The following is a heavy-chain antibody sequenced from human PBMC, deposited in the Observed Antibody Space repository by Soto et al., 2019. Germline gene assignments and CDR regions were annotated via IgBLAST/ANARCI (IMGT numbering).Heavy chain of an antibody. CDR2: VSGTGGDT. V-gene: IGHV3-23*01. J-gene: IGHJ5*02. CDR3: AKDETTRVRGVLDP. Sequence: EVQLLESGGGLVQPGGSLRLSCAASGFTFSNYAMSWVRQAPGKGLEWVYAVSGTGGDTFYADSVKGRFTISRDNSKNTLYLQMNSLRAEYTAVYYCAKDETTRVRGVLDPWGQGTLVTVSS. D-gene: IGHD3-10*01. CDR1: GFTFSNYA.